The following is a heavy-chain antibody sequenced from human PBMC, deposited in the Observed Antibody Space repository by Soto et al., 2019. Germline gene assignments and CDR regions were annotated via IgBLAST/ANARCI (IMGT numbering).Heavy chain of an antibody. CDR3: TTDLRWDLPPSAY. J-gene: IGHJ4*01. CDR2: IWHDGSNK. Sequence: GGSLRLSCAASGFTFNNYGMHWVLQAPGKGLEWVALIWHDGSNKGYADSVKGRFTISRNDSKNTLYLQMNSLKIEDTAVYYCTTDLRWDLPPSAYWGHGTLVTVSS. CDR1: GFTFNNYG. V-gene: IGHV3-33*01. D-gene: IGHD1-26*01.